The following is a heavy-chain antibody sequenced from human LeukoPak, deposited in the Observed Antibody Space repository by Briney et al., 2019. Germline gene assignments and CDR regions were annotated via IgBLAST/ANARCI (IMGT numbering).Heavy chain of an antibody. V-gene: IGHV1-69*05. Sequence: SVKVTCKASGGTFSSYAISWVRQAPGQGLEWMGGIIPIFGTANYAQKLQGRVTMTTDTSTSTAYMELRSLRSDDTAVYYCARDRQDIVVVPAAMRGEFDPWGPGTQVTVSS. CDR3: ARDRQDIVVVPAAMRGEFDP. CDR1: GGTFSSYA. CDR2: IIPIFGTA. J-gene: IGHJ5*02. D-gene: IGHD2-2*01.